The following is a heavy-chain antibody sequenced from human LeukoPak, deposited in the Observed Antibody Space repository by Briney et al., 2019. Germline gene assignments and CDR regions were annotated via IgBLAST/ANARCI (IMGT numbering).Heavy chain of an antibody. D-gene: IGHD6-6*01. CDR1: GFTFSSYG. Sequence: GGSLRLSCAASGFTFSSYGMSWVRQAPGKGLEWVSAITGSGGGTFYADSVKGRFTISRDNSKNTLYLQMNSLRADDTAVYHCAKASSSGPNNYWGQGTLVTVSS. CDR3: AKASSSGPNNY. V-gene: IGHV3-23*01. J-gene: IGHJ4*02. CDR2: ITGSGGGT.